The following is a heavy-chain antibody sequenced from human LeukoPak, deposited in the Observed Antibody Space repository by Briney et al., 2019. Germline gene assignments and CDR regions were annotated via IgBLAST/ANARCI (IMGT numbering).Heavy chain of an antibody. V-gene: IGHV1-18*01. CDR2: ISAYNGNT. CDR3: VRDELGSGDYYGSGSYYNPLDY. Sequence: GASVKVSCKASGYTFTSYGISWVRQAPGQGLEWMGWISAYNGNTNYAQKLQGRVTMTTDTSTSTAYMELRSLRSDDTAVYYCVRDELGSGDYYGSGSYYNPLDYWGQGTLVTVSP. D-gene: IGHD3-10*01. J-gene: IGHJ4*02. CDR1: GYTFTSYG.